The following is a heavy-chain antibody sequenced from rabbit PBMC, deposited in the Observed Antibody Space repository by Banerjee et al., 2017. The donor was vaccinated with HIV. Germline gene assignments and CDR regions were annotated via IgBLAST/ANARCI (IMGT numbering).Heavy chain of an antibody. V-gene: IGHV1S45*01. CDR2: IYAGSSGST. Sequence: QEQLEESGGDLVKPEGSLTLTCTASGFSFSNKYVMCWVRQAPGKGLEWIACIYAGSSGSTGYASWAKGRFTISKTSSTTVTLHMTSLTAADTATYFCARDAGGDGYSNDLWGQGTLVTVS. J-gene: IGHJ6*01. CDR1: GFSFSNKYV. D-gene: IGHD7-1*01. CDR3: ARDAGGDGYSNDL.